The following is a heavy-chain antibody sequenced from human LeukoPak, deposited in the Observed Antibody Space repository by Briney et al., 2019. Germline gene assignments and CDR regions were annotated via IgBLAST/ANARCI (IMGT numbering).Heavy chain of an antibody. CDR1: GFTFSSYA. CDR3: AKRVAAPGPTFDY. V-gene: IGHV3-23*01. J-gene: IGHJ4*02. D-gene: IGHD6-13*01. CDR2: ISGSGGST. Sequence: PGGSLRLSRAASGFTFSSYAMSWVRQAPGKGLEWVSAISGSGGSTYYADSVKGRFTISRDNSKNTLYLQMNILRAEDTAVYYCAKRVAAPGPTFDYWGQGTLVTVSS.